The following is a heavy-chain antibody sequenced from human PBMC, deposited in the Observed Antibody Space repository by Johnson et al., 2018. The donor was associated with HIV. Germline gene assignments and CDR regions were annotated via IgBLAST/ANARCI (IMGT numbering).Heavy chain of an antibody. Sequence: VQLVESGGGLVQPGGSLRLSCAASGFTFSSYDMHWVRQATGKGLEWVSAIGTAGDTYYPGSVKGRFTISRENAKNSLYLQMNSLRAGDTAVYYCARECSGGSCYPLDHDAFDIWGQGTMVTVSS. D-gene: IGHD2-15*01. CDR3: ARECSGGSCYPLDHDAFDI. J-gene: IGHJ3*02. V-gene: IGHV3-13*01. CDR1: GFTFSSYD. CDR2: IGTAGDT.